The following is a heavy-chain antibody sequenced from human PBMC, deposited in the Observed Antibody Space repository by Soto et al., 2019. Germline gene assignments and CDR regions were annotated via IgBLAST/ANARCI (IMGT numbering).Heavy chain of an antibody. V-gene: IGHV4-34*01. CDR2: IHHSGST. CDR1: GGSFSGYY. Sequence: SETLSLTCAVYGGSFSGYYWSWIRQPPGKGLEWIGEIHHSGSTNYNPSLKSRVTISVDTSKNHFSLKLSSVTATDTAVYYCARDGVQRWLSPWHWFDPWGQGTLVTVSS. CDR3: ARDGVQRWLSPWHWFDP. J-gene: IGHJ5*02. D-gene: IGHD6-19*01.